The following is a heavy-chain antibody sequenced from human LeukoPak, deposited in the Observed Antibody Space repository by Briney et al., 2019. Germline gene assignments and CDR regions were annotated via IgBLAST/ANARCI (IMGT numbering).Heavy chain of an antibody. Sequence: ASVKVSCKASGYTFTGYYMHWVRQAPGQGLEWMGRINPNSGGTNYAQKFQGWVTMTRDTSTSTVYMELSSLRSEDTAVYYCARDGDSSGYDYWGQGTLVTVSS. J-gene: IGHJ4*02. CDR2: INPNSGGT. CDR1: GYTFTGYY. D-gene: IGHD3-22*01. V-gene: IGHV1-2*04. CDR3: ARDGDSSGYDY.